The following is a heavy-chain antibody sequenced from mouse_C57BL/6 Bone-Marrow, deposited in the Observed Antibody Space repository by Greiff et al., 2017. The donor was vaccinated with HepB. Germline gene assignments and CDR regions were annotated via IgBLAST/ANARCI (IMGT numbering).Heavy chain of an antibody. D-gene: IGHD2-2*01. J-gene: IGHJ2*01. Sequence: EVKLQQSGPELVKPGASVKISCKASGYTFTDYYMNWVKQSHGKSLEWIGDINPNNGGTSYNQKFKGKATLTVDKSSSTAYMELRSLTSEDSAVYYCARSGGYDFDYWGQGTTLTVSS. V-gene: IGHV1-26*01. CDR1: GYTFTDYY. CDR2: INPNNGGT. CDR3: ARSGGYDFDY.